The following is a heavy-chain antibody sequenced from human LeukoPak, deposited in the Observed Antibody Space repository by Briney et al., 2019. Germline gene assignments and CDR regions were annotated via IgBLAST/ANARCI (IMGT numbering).Heavy chain of an antibody. J-gene: IGHJ6*02. CDR2: IIPILGIA. CDR3: ARGRDGYNYGMDV. V-gene: IGHV1-69*04. CDR1: GYTFTSYG. Sequence: SVKVSCKASGYTFTSYGISWVRQAPGQGLEWMGRIIPILGIANYAQKFQGRVTITADKSTSTAYMELSSLRSEDTAVYYCARGRDGYNYGMDVWGQGTTVTVSS. D-gene: IGHD5-24*01.